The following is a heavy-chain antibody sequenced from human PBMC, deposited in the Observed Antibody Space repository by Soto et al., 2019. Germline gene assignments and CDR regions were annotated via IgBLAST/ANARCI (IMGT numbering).Heavy chain of an antibody. CDR2: INHSGST. CDR3: AAGVRRRFHSWFAT. Sequence: PSETLSLTCAVYGGSFSGYYWSWIRQPPGKGLEWIGEINHSGSTNYNPSLKSRVTISVDTSKNQFSLKLSSVTAADTAVYYCAAGVRRRFHSWFATWGQGTQVTVS. J-gene: IGHJ5*02. D-gene: IGHD3-16*01. CDR1: GGSFSGYY. V-gene: IGHV4-34*01.